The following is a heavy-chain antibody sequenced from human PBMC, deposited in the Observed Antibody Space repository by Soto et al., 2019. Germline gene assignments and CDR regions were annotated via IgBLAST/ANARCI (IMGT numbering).Heavy chain of an antibody. Sequence: ASVKVSCKASGYTFTRYGISWVRQAPGQGLEWMGWISAYNGNTNYAQKLQGRVTITRDTSASTAYMELSSLRSEDTAVYYCARGSGYYYWDDYWGQGTRVTVSS. CDR2: ISAYNGNT. CDR3: ARGSGYYYWDDY. CDR1: GYTFTRYG. V-gene: IGHV1-18*01. D-gene: IGHD3-22*01. J-gene: IGHJ4*02.